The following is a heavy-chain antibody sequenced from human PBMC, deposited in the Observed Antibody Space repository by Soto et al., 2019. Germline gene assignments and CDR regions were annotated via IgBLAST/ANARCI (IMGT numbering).Heavy chain of an antibody. J-gene: IGHJ4*02. CDR1: GGSISSNY. CDR2: VYNSGST. Sequence: SETLSLTCTVSGGSISSNYWTWIRQPPGKGLEWIGYVYNSGSTNYNPSLKSRVTISEDTSKSQFSLKVNSMTAADTAVYYCARYRREAVAGYTLDNWGQGILVTVPQ. D-gene: IGHD6-13*01. V-gene: IGHV4-59*01. CDR3: ARYRREAVAGYTLDN.